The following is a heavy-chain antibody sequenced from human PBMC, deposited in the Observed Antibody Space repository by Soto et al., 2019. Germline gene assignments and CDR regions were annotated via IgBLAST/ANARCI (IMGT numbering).Heavy chain of an antibody. CDR2: FDPEDGET. Sequence: GASVKVSCKVSGYTLTELSIHWVRQAPGKGLEWMGGFDPEDGETIYAQKFQGRVTMTEDTSTDTAYMDLSSLRSEDTAVYYCAMAGRSNYGDFDYWGQGTLVTVSS. J-gene: IGHJ4*02. CDR1: GYTLTELS. CDR3: AMAGRSNYGDFDY. D-gene: IGHD4-4*01. V-gene: IGHV1-24*01.